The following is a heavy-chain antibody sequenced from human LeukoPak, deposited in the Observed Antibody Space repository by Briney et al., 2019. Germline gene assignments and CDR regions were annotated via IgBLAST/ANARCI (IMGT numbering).Heavy chain of an antibody. CDR3: ARHTGDDAFDI. D-gene: IGHD1-14*01. V-gene: IGHV4-59*08. Sequence: SETLSLTCTVSGGSVSTYYWNWIRQPPGKGLEWIGYVYYSGSTKYNPSLGGRVTISLDTSKNQFSLNLRSVTAADTALYYCARHTGDDAFDIWGQGTMATVSS. J-gene: IGHJ3*02. CDR2: VYYSGST. CDR1: GGSVSTYY.